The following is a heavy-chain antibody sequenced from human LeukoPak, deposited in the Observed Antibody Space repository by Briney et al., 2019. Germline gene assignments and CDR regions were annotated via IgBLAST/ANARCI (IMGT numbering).Heavy chain of an antibody. D-gene: IGHD3-22*01. CDR2: INHSGST. Sequence: GSLRLSCAASGFTFSSYWMHWVRQPPGKGLEWIGEINHSGSTNYNPSLKSRVTISVDTSKNQFSLKLSSVTAADTAVYYCARFDSSGYCLDYWGQGTLVTVSS. J-gene: IGHJ4*02. V-gene: IGHV4-34*01. CDR1: GFTFSSYW. CDR3: ARFDSSGYCLDY.